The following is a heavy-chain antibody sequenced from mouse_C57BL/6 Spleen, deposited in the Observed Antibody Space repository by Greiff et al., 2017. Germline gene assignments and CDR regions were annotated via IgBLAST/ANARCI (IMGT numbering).Heavy chain of an antibody. V-gene: IGHV1-54*01. CDR2: INPGSGGT. Sequence: QVQLQQSGAELVRPGTSVKVSCKASGYAFTNYLIEWVKQRPGQGLEWIGVINPGSGGTNYNEKFKGKATLTADKSSSTAYMQLSSLTSEDSAVYVCARSGYGSSYYAMDYWGQGTSVTVSS. CDR1: GYAFTNYL. J-gene: IGHJ4*01. CDR3: ARSGYGSSYYAMDY. D-gene: IGHD1-1*01.